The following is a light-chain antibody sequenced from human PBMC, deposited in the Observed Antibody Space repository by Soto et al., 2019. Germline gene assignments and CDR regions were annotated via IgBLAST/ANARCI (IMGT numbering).Light chain of an antibody. V-gene: IGLV2-11*01. Sequence: QSVLTQPRSVSGSPGQSVTISCTGTSSDVGGSNHVSWYQHHPGKAPKFIIYDVSKRPSGVPDRFSGSKSGTTASLTISGLEAEDEADYYCCSSAGTYTFVFGTGTQLTVL. J-gene: IGLJ1*01. CDR1: SSDVGGSNH. CDR2: DVS. CDR3: CSSAGTYTFV.